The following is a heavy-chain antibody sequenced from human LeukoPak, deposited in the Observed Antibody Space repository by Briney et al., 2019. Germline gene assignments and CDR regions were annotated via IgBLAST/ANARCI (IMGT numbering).Heavy chain of an antibody. CDR3: AKGDLGYCSSTSCYAGGGFDY. V-gene: IGHV3-23*01. Sequence: GGSLRLSCAASGFTFSSYAMSWVRQAPGKGLERVSAISGSGGSTYYADSVKGRFTISRDNSKNTLYLQMNSLRAEDTAVYYCAKGDLGYCSSTSCYAGGGFDYWGQGTLVTVSS. J-gene: IGHJ4*02. D-gene: IGHD2-2*01. CDR1: GFTFSSYA. CDR2: ISGSGGST.